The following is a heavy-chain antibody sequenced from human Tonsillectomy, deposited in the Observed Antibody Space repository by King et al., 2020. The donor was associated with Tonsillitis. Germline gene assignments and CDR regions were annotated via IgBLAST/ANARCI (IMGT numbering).Heavy chain of an antibody. V-gene: IGHV3-74*01. D-gene: IGHD1-26*01. CDR3: ARELYREYYYMDV. J-gene: IGHJ6*03. Sequence: VQLVESGGGLVQPGGSLRLSCAASGFTFSSYWMHWVRQAPVKGLVWVSRINSDGSSTSYADSVKGRVTISRDNAKTTLYLQMNSLRAEDTAVYYCARELYREYYYMDVWGKGTTVTVSS. CDR2: INSDGSST. CDR1: GFTFSSYW.